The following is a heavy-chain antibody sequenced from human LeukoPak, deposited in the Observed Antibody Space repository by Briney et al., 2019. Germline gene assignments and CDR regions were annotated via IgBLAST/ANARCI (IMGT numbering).Heavy chain of an antibody. CDR2: IYPGDSET. D-gene: IGHD3-10*01. V-gene: IGHV5-51*01. CDR3: ALNYYGDWFDP. J-gene: IGHJ5*02. Sequence: GESLKISCKGSGYSFTSYYIGWVRQMPGKGLEWMGIIYPGDSETKYSPSFQGQVTISADKSISTAYLQWSSLKASDTAMYYCALNYYGDWFDPWGQGTLVTVSS. CDR1: GYSFTSYY.